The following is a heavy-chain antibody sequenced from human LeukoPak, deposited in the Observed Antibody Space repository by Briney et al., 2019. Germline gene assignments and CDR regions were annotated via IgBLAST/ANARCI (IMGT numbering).Heavy chain of an antibody. CDR2: IYSGGST. J-gene: IGHJ4*02. Sequence: GGSLRLSCAASGFTVSSNDMSWVRQAPGKGLECISVIYSGGSTDYADSEKGRLTISRDNSKNTLYLQMNSLRAEDTAVYYCARVVDHDYGDYYLDYWGQGTLVTVSS. CDR3: ARVVDHDYGDYYLDY. CDR1: GFTVSSND. D-gene: IGHD4-17*01. V-gene: IGHV3-53*01.